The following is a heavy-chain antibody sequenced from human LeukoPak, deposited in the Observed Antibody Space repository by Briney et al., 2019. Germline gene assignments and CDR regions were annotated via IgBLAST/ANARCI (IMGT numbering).Heavy chain of an antibody. V-gene: IGHV4-38-2*02. CDR3: ARDFVKWFGELLSDY. CDR2: IYHSGST. Sequence: SETLSLTCTVSGYSISSGYYWGWIRQPPGKGLEWIGSIYHSGSTYYNPSLKSRVTISVDTSKNQFSLELSSVTAADTAVYYCARDFVKWFGELLSDYWGQGTLVTVSS. J-gene: IGHJ4*02. D-gene: IGHD3-10*01. CDR1: GYSISSGYY.